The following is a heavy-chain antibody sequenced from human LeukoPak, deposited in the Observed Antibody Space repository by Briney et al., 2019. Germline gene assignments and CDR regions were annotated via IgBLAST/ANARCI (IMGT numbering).Heavy chain of an antibody. V-gene: IGHV3-23*01. D-gene: IGHD4-17*01. CDR2: ISGSGGST. CDR3: AKASVTTVIRGAFDI. J-gene: IGHJ3*02. Sequence: GGSLRLSCAASGFTFSSYARSWVRQAPGKGLEWVSAISGSGGSTYYADSVKGRFTISRDNSRNTLYLQMNSLRAEDTAVYYCAKASVTTVIRGAFDIWGQGTMVTVSS. CDR1: GFTFSSYA.